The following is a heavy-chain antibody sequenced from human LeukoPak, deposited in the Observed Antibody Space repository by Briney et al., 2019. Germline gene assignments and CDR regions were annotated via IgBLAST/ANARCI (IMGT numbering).Heavy chain of an antibody. V-gene: IGHV4-61*01. J-gene: IGHJ4*02. CDR2: IYYSGST. D-gene: IGHD5-18*01. Sequence: SETLSLTCTVSGYSISTGYYWSWIRQPPGKGLEWIGYIYYSGSTNYNPSLKSRVTIPVDTSKNQFSLKLNSVTAADTAVYYCARSSVYRIQLWSPNDYWGQGTLVTVSS. CDR1: GYSISTGYY. CDR3: ARSSVYRIQLWSPNDY.